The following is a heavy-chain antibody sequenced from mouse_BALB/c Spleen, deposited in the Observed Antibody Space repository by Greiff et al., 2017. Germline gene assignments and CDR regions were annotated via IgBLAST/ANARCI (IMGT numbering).Heavy chain of an antibody. CDR2: IDPANGNT. V-gene: IGHV14-3*02. CDR3: ASIYGNYYAMDY. Sequence: EVQLQESGAELVKPGASVKLSCTASGFNIKDTYMHWVKQRPEQGLEWIGRIDPANGNTKYDPKFQGKATITADTSSNTAYLQLSSLTSEDTAVYYCASIYGNYYAMDYWGQGTSVTVSS. D-gene: IGHD2-1*01. J-gene: IGHJ4*01. CDR1: GFNIKDTY.